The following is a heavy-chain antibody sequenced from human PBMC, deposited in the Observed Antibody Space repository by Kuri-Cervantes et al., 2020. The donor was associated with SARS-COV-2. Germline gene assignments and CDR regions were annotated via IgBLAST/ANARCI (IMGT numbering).Heavy chain of an antibody. V-gene: IGHV4-30-4*08. CDR2: IYYSGST. CDR1: GGSISSGDYY. J-gene: IGHJ6*03. Sequence: LRLSCTVSGGSISSGDYYWSWIRQPPGKGLEWIGYIYYSGSTYYNPSLKSRVTISVDTSKNQFSLKLSSVTAADTAVYYCARISPYYDSSQILVGDYYYYMDVWGKGTTVTVSS. D-gene: IGHD3-22*01. CDR3: ARISPYYDSSQILVGDYYYYMDV.